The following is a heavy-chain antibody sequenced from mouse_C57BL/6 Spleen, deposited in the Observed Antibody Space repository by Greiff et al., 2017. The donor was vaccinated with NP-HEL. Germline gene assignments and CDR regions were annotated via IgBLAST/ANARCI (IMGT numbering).Heavy chain of an antibody. CDR3: ARDGSSTRYFDV. J-gene: IGHJ1*03. V-gene: IGHV1-22*01. CDR2: INPNNGGT. D-gene: IGHD1-1*01. CDR1: GYTFTDYN. Sequence: EVKLMESGPELVKPGASVKMSCKASGYTFTDYNMHWVKQSHGKSLEWIGYINPNNGGTSYIQKFKGKATLTVNKSSSTAYMELRSLTSEDSAVYYCARDGSSTRYFDVWGTGTTVTVSS.